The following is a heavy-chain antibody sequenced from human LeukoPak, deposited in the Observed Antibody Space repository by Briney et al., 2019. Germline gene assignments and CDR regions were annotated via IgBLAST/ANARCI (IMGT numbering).Heavy chain of an antibody. Sequence: GESLKISCKGSGYSFTSYWIGWVRQMPGKGLEWMGIIYPGDSDTRYSPSFQGQVTISADKSISTAYLQWSSLKASDTAMYYCAGSGTEYCSGGSCYPTYYFDYWGQGTLVTVSS. CDR2: IYPGDSDT. CDR3: AGSGTEYCSGGSCYPTYYFDY. V-gene: IGHV5-51*01. CDR1: GYSFTSYW. J-gene: IGHJ4*02. D-gene: IGHD2-15*01.